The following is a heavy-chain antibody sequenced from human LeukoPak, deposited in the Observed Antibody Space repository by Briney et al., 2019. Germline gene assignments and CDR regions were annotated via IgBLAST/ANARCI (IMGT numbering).Heavy chain of an antibody. CDR2: IRYDGSNK. CDR3: SSYAFDI. Sequence: PGGSLRLSCAASGFTFSTSDMQWVRQAPGKGLEWVDFIRYDGSNKYYAASVKGRFTISRDNSKNTLYLQMNSLRAEDTAVYYCSSYAFDIWGQGTMVTVSS. CDR1: GFTFSTSD. J-gene: IGHJ3*02. V-gene: IGHV3-30*02.